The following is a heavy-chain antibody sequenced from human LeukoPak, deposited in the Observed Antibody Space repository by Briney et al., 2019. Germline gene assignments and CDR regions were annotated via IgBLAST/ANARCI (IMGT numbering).Heavy chain of an antibody. CDR3: AREGLYYYDSSGYYPFDY. D-gene: IGHD3-22*01. CDR2: IRYDGSNK. J-gene: IGHJ4*02. V-gene: IGHV3-30*02. Sequence: PGGSLRLSCVASGFTFSTYGMHWVRQAPGKGLEWVTFIRYDGSNKYYADSVKGRFTISRDNSKNTLYLQMNSLRAEDTAVYYCAREGLYYYDSSGYYPFDYWGQGTLVTVSS. CDR1: GFTFSTYG.